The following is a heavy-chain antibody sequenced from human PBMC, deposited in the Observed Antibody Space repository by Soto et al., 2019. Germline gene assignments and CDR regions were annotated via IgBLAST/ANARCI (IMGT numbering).Heavy chain of an antibody. CDR2: ISYDGSNK. V-gene: IGHV3-30-3*01. D-gene: IGHD2-2*01. CDR3: ARDLPPRYCSSTSCYYYYYGMDV. J-gene: IGHJ6*02. Sequence: QVQLVESGGGVVQPGRSLRLSCAASGFTFSSYAMHWVRQAPGKGLEWVAVISYDGSNKYYADSVKGRFTISRDNSKNTLYLQMNSLRAEDTAVYYCARDLPPRYCSSTSCYYYYYGMDVWGQGTTVTVSS. CDR1: GFTFSSYA.